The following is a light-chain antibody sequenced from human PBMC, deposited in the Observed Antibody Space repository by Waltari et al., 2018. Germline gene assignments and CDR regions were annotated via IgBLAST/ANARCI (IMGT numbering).Light chain of an antibody. CDR3: QKYDNVPRT. CDR1: QGIRNH. V-gene: IGKV1-27*01. CDR2: GAS. J-gene: IGKJ1*01. Sequence: DVQLTQSPSSLSASVGDRVTITCRASQGIRNHLAWYQQRPGKVPKLLIYGASTLQSGVPSRFSGSGSGTDFTLTISRLQPEDFATYYCQKYDNVPRTFGQGTTVEV.